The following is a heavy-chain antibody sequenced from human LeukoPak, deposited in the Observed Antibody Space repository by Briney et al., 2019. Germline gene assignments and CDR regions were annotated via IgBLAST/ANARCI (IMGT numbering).Heavy chain of an antibody. J-gene: IGHJ4*02. V-gene: IGHV3-23*01. D-gene: IGHD3-22*01. CDR3: ARDEYYDSSGPTWFDY. CDR2: ISGSGGST. Sequence: GGSLRLSCAASGFTFSSYAMSWVRQAPGKGLEWVSAISGSGGSTYYADSVKGRFTISRDNSKNTLYLQMNSLRAEDTAVYYCARDEYYDSSGPTWFDYWGQGTLVTVSS. CDR1: GFTFSSYA.